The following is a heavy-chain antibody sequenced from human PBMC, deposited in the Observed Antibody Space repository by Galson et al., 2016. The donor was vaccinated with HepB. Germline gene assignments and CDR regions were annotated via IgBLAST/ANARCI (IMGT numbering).Heavy chain of an antibody. J-gene: IGHJ2*01. CDR3: VRDHYPDKTTYYYCYFDH. D-gene: IGHD2/OR15-2a*01. Sequence: SLRLSCAASGFTFTSYAMHWVRQAPGKGLEYVSAISSNGGTTYYADSVKGRFTISRVNSKNTLYLQISGLRPDDSAVYYCVRDHYPDKTTYYYCYFDHWGRGTPVTVSS. CDR1: GFTFTSYA. V-gene: IGHV3-64D*06. CDR2: ISSNGGTT.